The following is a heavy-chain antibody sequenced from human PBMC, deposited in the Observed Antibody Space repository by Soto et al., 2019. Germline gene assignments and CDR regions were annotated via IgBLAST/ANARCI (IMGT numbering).Heavy chain of an antibody. CDR1: SGSISSSNW. J-gene: IGHJ4*02. CDR3: ARGQDYGSGTIDY. Sequence: SETLSLTCAVSSGSISSSNWWSWVRPPPGKGLEWIGEIYHSGSTNYNPSLKSRVTISVDKSKNQFSLKLSSVTAADTAVYYCARGQDYGSGTIDYWGQGTLVTVSS. V-gene: IGHV4-4*02. CDR2: IYHSGST. D-gene: IGHD3-10*01.